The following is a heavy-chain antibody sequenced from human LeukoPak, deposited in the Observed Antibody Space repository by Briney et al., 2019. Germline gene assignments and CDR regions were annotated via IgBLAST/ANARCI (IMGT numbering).Heavy chain of an antibody. CDR1: GFTFSSYA. Sequence: GRSLRLSCAASGFTFSSYAMHWVRQAPGKGLEWVAVISYDGSNKYYADSVKGRFTISRDNAKNSLYLQMNSLRAEDTAVYYCARIGIAAVRPFDYWGQGTLVTVSS. J-gene: IGHJ4*02. D-gene: IGHD6-13*01. V-gene: IGHV3-30-3*01. CDR2: ISYDGSNK. CDR3: ARIGIAAVRPFDY.